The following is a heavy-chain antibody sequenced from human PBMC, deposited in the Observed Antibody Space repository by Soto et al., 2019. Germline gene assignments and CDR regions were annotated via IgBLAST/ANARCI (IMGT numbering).Heavy chain of an antibody. CDR3: ARLGAYYQSLDP. V-gene: IGHV4-59*08. CDR2: IHYNGNT. Sequence: PSETLSLTCTFSGYSISAYSWSWVRQPPGKGLEWIGNIHYNGNTKYNPSLKSRVSMSVDTSKNQFSLRLTSVTAADSAVYYCARLGAYYQSLDPWGPGTLVTVSS. J-gene: IGHJ5*02. CDR1: GYSISAYS. D-gene: IGHD2-21*01.